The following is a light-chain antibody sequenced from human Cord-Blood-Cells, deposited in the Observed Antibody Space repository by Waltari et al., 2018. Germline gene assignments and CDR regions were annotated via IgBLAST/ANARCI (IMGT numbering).Light chain of an antibody. CDR1: SRYVGGYNY. Sequence: SALNQPPSASGSPGQSVAISCTGTSRYVGGYNYVSWYQQHPGKAPKLMIYEVSKRPSGVPDRFSGSKSGNTASLTVSGLQAEDEADYYCSSYAGSNNLVFGGGTKLTVL. CDR2: EVS. CDR3: SSYAGSNNLV. V-gene: IGLV2-8*01. J-gene: IGLJ2*01.